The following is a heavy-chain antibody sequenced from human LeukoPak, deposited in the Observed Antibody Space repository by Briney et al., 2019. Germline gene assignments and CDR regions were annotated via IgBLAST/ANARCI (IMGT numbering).Heavy chain of an antibody. D-gene: IGHD2-2*01. CDR3: ARDTIQPGLIDD. Sequence: GGSLRLSCAASGFSFSLYAINWVRQAPGKGLEWISYINSVADDIHYAASVRGRFTISRDDAGNTLFLQLSSLRAEDTAVYYCARDTIQPGLIDDWGQGTLVTVSS. V-gene: IGHV3-21*05. CDR1: GFSFSLYA. J-gene: IGHJ4*02. CDR2: INSVADDI.